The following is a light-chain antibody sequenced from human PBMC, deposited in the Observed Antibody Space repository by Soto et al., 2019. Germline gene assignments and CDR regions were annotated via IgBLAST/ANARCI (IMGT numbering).Light chain of an antibody. Sequence: EIVMTQSPATLSVSPGERATLSCRASQSVSSNLAWYQQKPGQAPRLLIYGASTRATGIPARFSGSGSGTEFTLTISSLQAEEVAVYYCQQYNNWPWTFGQGPKVDIK. J-gene: IGKJ1*01. V-gene: IGKV3-15*01. CDR3: QQYNNWPWT. CDR1: QSVSSN. CDR2: GAS.